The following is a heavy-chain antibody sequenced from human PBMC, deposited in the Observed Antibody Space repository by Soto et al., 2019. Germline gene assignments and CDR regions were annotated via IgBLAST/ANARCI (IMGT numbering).Heavy chain of an antibody. CDR3: ARLRPHVWSGYSPGGMDV. CDR1: GGSISSSSYY. J-gene: IGHJ6*02. D-gene: IGHD3-3*01. CDR2: IYYSGST. Sequence: SETLSLTCTVSGGSISSSSYYWGWIRQPPGKGLEWIGSIYYSGSTYYNPSLKSRVTISVDTSKNQFSLKLSSVTAADTAVYYCARLRPHVWSGYSPGGMDVWGQGTTVTVSS. V-gene: IGHV4-39*01.